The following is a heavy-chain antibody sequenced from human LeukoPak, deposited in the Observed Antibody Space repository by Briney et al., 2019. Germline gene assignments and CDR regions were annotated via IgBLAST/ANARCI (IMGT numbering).Heavy chain of an antibody. J-gene: IGHJ4*02. CDR1: GFTVSSNY. Sequence: SGGSLRLSCAASGFTVSSNYMSWVRQAPGKGLEWVSVIYSGGSTYYADSVKGRFTISRDNSKNTLYLQMNSLRAEDTAVYYCARGPSNIHDGFWSGYFDYWGQGTLVTVSS. CDR2: IYSGGST. D-gene: IGHD3-3*01. CDR3: ARGPSNIHDGFWSGYFDY. V-gene: IGHV3-53*01.